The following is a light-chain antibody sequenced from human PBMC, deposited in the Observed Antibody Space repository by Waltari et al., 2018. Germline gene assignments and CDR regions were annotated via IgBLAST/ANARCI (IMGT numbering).Light chain of an antibody. J-gene: IGKJ1*01. CDR3: QQYGTSPRT. CDR2: GAS. CDR1: QSVSSNY. Sequence: EIVLTQSPGTLSLSPGERASLSCRTSQSVSSNYLAWYQQRPGQAPRLLIYGASSRAICIPDRFSGSGSGTDFTLTISRLEPEDFAVYYCQQYGTSPRTFGQGTKVEIK. V-gene: IGKV3-20*01.